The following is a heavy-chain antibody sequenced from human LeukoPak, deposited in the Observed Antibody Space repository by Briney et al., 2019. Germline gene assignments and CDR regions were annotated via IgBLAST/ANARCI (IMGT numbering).Heavy chain of an antibody. J-gene: IGHJ4*02. D-gene: IGHD3-10*01. Sequence: SETLSLTCADSGGSISSYYRSWIRQPPGKGLEWIGYIYYSGSTIYNPSLKSRVTIPVDTSKDQFSLKLSSVTAADTAVYYCARDGGSGSGSYYAPLFDYWGQGTLVTVSS. CDR1: GGSISSYY. CDR3: ARDGGSGSGSYYAPLFDY. CDR2: IYYSGST. V-gene: IGHV4-59*01.